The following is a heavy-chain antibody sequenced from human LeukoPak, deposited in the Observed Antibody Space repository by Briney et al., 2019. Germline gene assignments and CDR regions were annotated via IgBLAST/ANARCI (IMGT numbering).Heavy chain of an antibody. J-gene: IGHJ4*02. CDR1: GFTVSSDY. CDR3: ATRSPYFDY. V-gene: IGHV3-53*01. D-gene: IGHD1-14*01. Sequence: PPGGSLRLSCAASGFTVSSDYMSWVRQAPGKGLEWVSILHSGGTIYYADSVKGRFTISRDNSKNTLSLQMNSLRAEDTAVYYCATRSPYFDYWGQGTLVTVSS. CDR2: LHSGGTI.